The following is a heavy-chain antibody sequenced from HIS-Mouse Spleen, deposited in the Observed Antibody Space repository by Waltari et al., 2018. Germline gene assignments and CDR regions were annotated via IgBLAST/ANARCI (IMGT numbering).Heavy chain of an antibody. CDR2: ISSSSSYI. D-gene: IGHD5-12*01. CDR3: ARDPSGYDNH. CDR1: GFPFSRYS. V-gene: IGHV3-21*01. Sequence: EVQLVESGGGLVKPGGSLRLSCPASGFPFSRYSLTWVRQAPGKGLEWVSSISSSSSYIYYADSVKGRFTISRDNAKNSLYLQMNSLRAEDTAVYYCARDPSGYDNHWGQGTLVTVSS. J-gene: IGHJ5*02.